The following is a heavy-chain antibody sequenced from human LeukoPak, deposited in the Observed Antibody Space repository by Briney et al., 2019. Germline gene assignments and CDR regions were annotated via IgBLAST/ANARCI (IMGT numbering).Heavy chain of an antibody. V-gene: IGHV3-23*01. CDR2: ISDSGVDT. D-gene: IGHD2-15*01. CDR1: GFIFSNYA. J-gene: IGHJ4*02. CDR3: AKRGGSYYSDY. Sequence: GGSLRLSCAASGFIFSNYAMSWVRQAPGKGLEWVSSISDSGVDTHYGDSVKGRFTISRDSSKNTLYLQMNSLRAEDTAVYYCAKRGGSYYSDYWGQGSLVTVSS.